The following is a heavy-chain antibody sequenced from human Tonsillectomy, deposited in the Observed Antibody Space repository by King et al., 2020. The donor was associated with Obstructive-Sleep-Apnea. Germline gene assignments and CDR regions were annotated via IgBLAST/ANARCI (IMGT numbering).Heavy chain of an antibody. Sequence: QLVQSGAEVKKPGASVKVSCKASGYTFTSYDINWVRQATGQGLEWMGWMNPNSVNTGYAQKFQGRVTITRNTSISTAYMELSSLRSEDTAVDYCARSLSSSWYNWVDPWGKGTPVTVSS. J-gene: IGHJ5*02. CDR2: MNPNSVNT. V-gene: IGHV1-8*01. D-gene: IGHD6-13*01. CDR1: GYTFTSYD. CDR3: ARSLSSSWYNWVDP.